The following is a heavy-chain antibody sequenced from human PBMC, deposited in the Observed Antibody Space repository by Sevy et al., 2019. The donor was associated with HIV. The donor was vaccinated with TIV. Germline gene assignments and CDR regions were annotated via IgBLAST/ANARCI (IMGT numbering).Heavy chain of an antibody. CDR2: ISYDGSNK. J-gene: IGHJ4*02. D-gene: IGHD6-19*01. CDR1: GFTFSSYA. V-gene: IGHV3-30-3*01. Sequence: GGSLRLSCAASGFTFSSYAMHWVRQAPGKGLEWVAVISYDGSNKYYADSVKGRFTISRDNSKNTLYLQMNSLRAEDTAGYYCARADSRGWWGFDYWGQGTLVTVSS. CDR3: ARADSRGWWGFDY.